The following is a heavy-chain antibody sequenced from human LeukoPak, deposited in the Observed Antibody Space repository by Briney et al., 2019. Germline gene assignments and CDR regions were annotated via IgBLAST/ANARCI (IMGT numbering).Heavy chain of an antibody. V-gene: IGHV3-7*01. CDR3: ARDIGQLVS. CDR2: INQGGSEK. D-gene: IGHD6-6*01. J-gene: IGHJ4*02. CDR1: GFTFSSNW. Sequence: GGSLRLPCAVSGFTFSSNWMSWVCEAPGKGLEWGANINQGGSEKYYVDSLNGRFTISRDNAKNLLYLQMKSLRAEDTALYYCARDIGQLVSWGQGTLVTVSS.